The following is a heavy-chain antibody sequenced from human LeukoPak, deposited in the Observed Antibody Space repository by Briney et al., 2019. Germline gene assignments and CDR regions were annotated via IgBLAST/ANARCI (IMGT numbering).Heavy chain of an antibody. CDR2: VESKTDGGTT. CDR1: GFTFSNAW. CDR3: TTETLLGYCSSTSCYAFDY. J-gene: IGHJ4*02. Sequence: GGSLRLSCAASGFTFSNAWMSWVRQAPGKGLEWVGRVESKTDGGTTAYAAPVKGRFTISRDDSKNTLYVQMNSLKTEDTAVYYCTTETLLGYCSSTSCYAFDYWGQGTLVTVSS. V-gene: IGHV3-15*04. D-gene: IGHD2-2*01.